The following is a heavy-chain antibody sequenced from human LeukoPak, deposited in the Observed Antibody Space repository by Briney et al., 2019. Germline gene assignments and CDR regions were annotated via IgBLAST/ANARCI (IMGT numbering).Heavy chain of an antibody. CDR3: ARDPYNGNYGDSYYYYMDV. J-gene: IGHJ6*03. CDR2: INSYSSYI. CDR1: KFTFSSYS. Sequence: GGSLRLSCAASKFTFSSYSMNWVRQAPGKGLEWVSSINSYSSYIYYADSVKGRFTISRDNAKSSLYLQMNSLRADDTAIYYCARDPYNGNYGDSYYYYMDVWGKGTTVTISS. V-gene: IGHV3-21*01. D-gene: IGHD1-26*01.